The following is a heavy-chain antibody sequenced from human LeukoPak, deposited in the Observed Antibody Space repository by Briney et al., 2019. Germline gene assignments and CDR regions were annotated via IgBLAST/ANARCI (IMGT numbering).Heavy chain of an antibody. CDR1: GGSFSSYY. CDR3: ARDGYSSGWYTIDY. CDR2: IYYSGST. V-gene: IGHV4-59*01. J-gene: IGHJ4*02. Sequence: SETLSLTCAVYGGSFSSYYWSWIRQPPGKGLEWIGYIYYSGSTNYNPSLKSRVTISVDTSKNQFSLKLSSVTAADTAVYYCARDGYSSGWYTIDYWAREPWSPSPQ. D-gene: IGHD6-19*01.